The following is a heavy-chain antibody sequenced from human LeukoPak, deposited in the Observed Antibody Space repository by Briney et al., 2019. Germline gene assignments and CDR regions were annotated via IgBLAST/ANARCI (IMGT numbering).Heavy chain of an antibody. CDR2: IYSGGST. Sequence: PGGSLRLSCAASGFTFSSYSMNWVRQAPGKGLEWVSVIYSGGSTYYADSVKGRFTISRDNSKNTLYLQMNSLRAEDTAVYYCARDNYYMDVWGKGTTVTISS. V-gene: IGHV3-53*01. CDR1: GFTFSSYS. J-gene: IGHJ6*03. CDR3: ARDNYYMDV.